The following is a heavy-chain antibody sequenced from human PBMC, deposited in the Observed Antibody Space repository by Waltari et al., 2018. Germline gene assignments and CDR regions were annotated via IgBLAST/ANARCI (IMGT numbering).Heavy chain of an antibody. Sequence: QVQLQESGPGLVTPSETLSLTCAVSGYSISSGYYWGWIRQPPGKGLEWIGSIYTSGSANYNPSLKSRVTISVDTSKNQFSLKLSSVTAADTAVYYCARDHRYYGMDVWGQGTTVTVSS. V-gene: IGHV4-38-2*02. CDR1: GYSISSGYY. CDR3: ARDHRYYGMDV. CDR2: IYTSGSA. J-gene: IGHJ6*02.